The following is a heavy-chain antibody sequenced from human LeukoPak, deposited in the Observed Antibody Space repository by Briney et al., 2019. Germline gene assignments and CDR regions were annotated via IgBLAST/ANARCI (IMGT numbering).Heavy chain of an antibody. CDR2: ISYDGSNK. V-gene: IGHV3-30-3*01. CDR3: ARDFDWGRENAFDI. D-gene: IGHD7-27*01. J-gene: IGHJ3*02. Sequence: GGSLRLSCAASGFTFSSYAMHWVRQAPGKGLEWVAVISYDGSNKYYADSVKGRFTISRDNSKNTLYLQMNSLRAEDTAVYYCARDFDWGRENAFDIWGQGTMVTVSS. CDR1: GFTFSSYA.